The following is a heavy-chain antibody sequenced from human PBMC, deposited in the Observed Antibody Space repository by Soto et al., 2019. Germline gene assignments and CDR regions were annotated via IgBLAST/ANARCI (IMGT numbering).Heavy chain of an antibody. V-gene: IGHV4-61*08. CDR3: ARIPVDTYMIYWSGP. D-gene: IGHD3-16*01. Sequence: GTVSVTCIVSGDSVSIGDYYWSWIRQPPGKGLEWIGHVYFSGSTNYIPSLKSRLTMSVDTAKNQFSLKLNSVTAADTAVYYCARIPVDTYMIYWSGPWGQGTQVTVSS. J-gene: IGHJ5*02. CDR1: GDSVSIGDYY. CDR2: VYFSGST.